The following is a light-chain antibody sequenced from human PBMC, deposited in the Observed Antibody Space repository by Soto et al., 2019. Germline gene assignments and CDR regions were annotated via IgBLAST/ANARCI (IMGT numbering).Light chain of an antibody. CDR3: HQYATSPFT. J-gene: IGKJ2*01. CDR1: ETIGRAY. Sequence: IVLTRSPGTLSLSPGERATVSCRASETIGRAYFAWYQHRPGRTPRLVLSATSNRAAGIPDRFGGSGSGAVFTLTISGVEPEDFAVYYCHQYATSPFTFGQGTKLE. V-gene: IGKV3-20*01. CDR2: ATS.